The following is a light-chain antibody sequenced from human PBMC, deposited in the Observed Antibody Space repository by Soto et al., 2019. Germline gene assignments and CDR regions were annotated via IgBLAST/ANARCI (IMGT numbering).Light chain of an antibody. J-gene: IGKJ1*01. CDR2: KAS. Sequence: DIQMTQAASTLPGSVGDRETSSCLASQTISSWLAWYQQKPGKAPKLLIYKASTLKSGVPSRFSGSGSGTEFTLTISSLQPDDFATYYCQQYNSYSEAFGQGTKVDIK. V-gene: IGKV1-5*03. CDR1: QTISSW. CDR3: QQYNSYSEA.